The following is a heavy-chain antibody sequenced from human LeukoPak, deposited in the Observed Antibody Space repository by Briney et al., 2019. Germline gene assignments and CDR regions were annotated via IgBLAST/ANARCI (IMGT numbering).Heavy chain of an antibody. Sequence: PGGSLRLSCAASGFTFSNAWMSCVRQAPGKGLEWVGRIKSKADGGTTEYAAPVKDRFTISRDDSKNTLYLQMNSLKAEDTAVYYCTTEHTLGKVGAIDYWGQGTLVTVSS. CDR2: IKSKADGGTT. J-gene: IGHJ4*02. V-gene: IGHV3-15*01. D-gene: IGHD1-26*01. CDR3: TTEHTLGKVGAIDY. CDR1: GFTFSNAW.